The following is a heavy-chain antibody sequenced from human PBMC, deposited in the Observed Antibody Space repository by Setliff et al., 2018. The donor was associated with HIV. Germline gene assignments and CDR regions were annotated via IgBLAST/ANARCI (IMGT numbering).Heavy chain of an antibody. CDR1: GYTFNNY. CDR3: ARDGYYDSSGYSAFDI. D-gene: IGHD3-22*01. Sequence: ASVKVSCKASGYTFNNYIHWVRQAPGQGLEWMGRINPNNGGTNYAQKFQGRVTMTRDTSISTAYMELSRLRSDDTAVYYCARDGYYDSSGYSAFDIWGQGTMVTVSS. J-gene: IGHJ3*02. CDR2: INPNNGGT. V-gene: IGHV1-2*06.